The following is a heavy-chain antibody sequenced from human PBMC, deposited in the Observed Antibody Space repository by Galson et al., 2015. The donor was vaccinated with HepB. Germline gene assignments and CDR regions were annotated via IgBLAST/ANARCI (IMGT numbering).Heavy chain of an antibody. D-gene: IGHD6-13*01. CDR2: INPNSGGT. V-gene: IGHV1-2*04. CDR1: GYTFTGYY. CDR3: ARDGEQQLVLGRHYYRMDV. Sequence: SCKASGYTFTGYYMHWVRQAPGQGLEWMGWINPNSGGTNYAQKFQGWVTMTRDTSISTAYMELSRLRSDDTAVYYCARDGEQQLVLGRHYYRMDVWGQGTTVTVSS. J-gene: IGHJ6*02.